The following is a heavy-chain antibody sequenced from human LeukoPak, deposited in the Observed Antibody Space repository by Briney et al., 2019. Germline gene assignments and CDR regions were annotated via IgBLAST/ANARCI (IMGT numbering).Heavy chain of an antibody. V-gene: IGHV4-59*08. CDR1: GGSISSYY. CDR3: AAIPPPWLVWWYFYY. D-gene: IGHD6-19*01. Sequence: PSETLSLTCTVSGGSISSYYWSWIRQPPGKGLEWIGYIYYSGSTNYNPSLKSRVTISVDTSKSQFSLKLSSVTAADTAVYYCAAIPPPWLVWWYFYYWGQGTLVTVSS. CDR2: IYYSGST. J-gene: IGHJ4*02.